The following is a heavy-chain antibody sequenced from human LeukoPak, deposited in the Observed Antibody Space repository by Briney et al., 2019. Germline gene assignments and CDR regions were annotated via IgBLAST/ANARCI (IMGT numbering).Heavy chain of an antibody. CDR1: GLNFSSRW. J-gene: IGHJ4*02. CDR2: IKEDGSEN. CDR3: ARDSGRWRF. V-gene: IGHV3-7*03. D-gene: IGHD4-23*01. Sequence: GGSLRLSCAASGLNFSSRWMNWVRQAPGQGLEWVASIKEDGSENHYVDSVKGRFTISRDNGKNSLYLQMNSLRAEDTAVYYCARDSGRWRFWGQGTLVTVSS.